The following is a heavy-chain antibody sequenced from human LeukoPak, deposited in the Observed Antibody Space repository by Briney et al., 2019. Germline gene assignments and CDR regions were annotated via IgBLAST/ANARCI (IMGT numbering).Heavy chain of an antibody. D-gene: IGHD2-2*02. J-gene: IGHJ3*02. Sequence: SETLSLTCTVSGGSISSGGYYWSWIRQPPGRGLEWIGYIYHSGSTYYNPSLKSRVTISVDRSKNQFSLKLSSVTAADTAVYYCARAGALEDIVVVPAAIHAFDIWGQGTMVTVSS. CDR3: ARAGALEDIVVVPAAIHAFDI. CDR1: GGSISSGGYY. CDR2: IYHSGST. V-gene: IGHV4-30-2*01.